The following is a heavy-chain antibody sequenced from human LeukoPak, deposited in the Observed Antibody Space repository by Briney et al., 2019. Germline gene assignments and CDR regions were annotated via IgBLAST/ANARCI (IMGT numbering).Heavy chain of an antibody. V-gene: IGHV3-53*01. CDR2: IYSGGRT. J-gene: IGHJ4*02. D-gene: IGHD2-15*01. CDR1: GFTVSSNY. CDR3: ARATCSGGSCAIDY. Sequence: PGGSLRLSCAASGFTVSSNYMSWVRQAPGKGLEWVSVIYSGGRTYYADSVKGRFTISRDNSKNTLYLQMNSLRAEDTAVYYCARATCSGGSCAIDYWGQGTLVTVSS.